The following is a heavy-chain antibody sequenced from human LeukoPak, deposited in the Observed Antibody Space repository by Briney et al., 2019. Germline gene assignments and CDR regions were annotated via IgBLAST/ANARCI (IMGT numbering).Heavy chain of an antibody. CDR2: IDGSGDSR. J-gene: IGHJ4*02. CDR1: GFTFNNFP. CDR3: TKRDSSGYFHFDN. V-gene: IGHV3-23*01. Sequence: GGSLRLSCAASGFTFNNFPMGWVRQPPGKGLEWVSFIDGSGDSRYYGDPVKGRFTTSRDNSKSVLFLQMNSLRVDDTAVYYCTKRDSSGYFHFDNWGQGTLVTVSS. D-gene: IGHD3-22*01.